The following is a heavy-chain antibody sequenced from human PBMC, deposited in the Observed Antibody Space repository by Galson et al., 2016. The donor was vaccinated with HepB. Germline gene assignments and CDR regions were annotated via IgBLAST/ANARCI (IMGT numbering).Heavy chain of an antibody. CDR3: VRVSYGSVAYYITPFDY. CDR1: GFTFNNFG. Sequence: SLRLSCAASGFTFNNFGMNWVRQAPGKGLEWVSYISSSITTTYYADSVQGRFIISRDNAKNSLHLQMNALTPEDTAVYYCVRVSYGSVAYYITPFDYWGQGTLVTVSS. J-gene: IGHJ4*01. V-gene: IGHV3-48*04. D-gene: IGHD3-10*01. CDR2: ISSSITTT.